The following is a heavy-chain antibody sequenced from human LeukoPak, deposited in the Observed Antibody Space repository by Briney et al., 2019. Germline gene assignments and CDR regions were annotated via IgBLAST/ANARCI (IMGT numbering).Heavy chain of an antibody. CDR3: ARECEMATIQDAFDI. V-gene: IGHV1-69*13. J-gene: IGHJ3*02. D-gene: IGHD5-24*01. Sequence: ASVKVSCKASGGTFSSYAISWVRQAPGQGLEWMGGIIPIFGTANYAQKFQGRVTITADESTSTAYMELSSLRSEDTAVYYCARECEMATIQDAFDIWGQGTMVTVSS. CDR2: IIPIFGTA. CDR1: GGTFSSYA.